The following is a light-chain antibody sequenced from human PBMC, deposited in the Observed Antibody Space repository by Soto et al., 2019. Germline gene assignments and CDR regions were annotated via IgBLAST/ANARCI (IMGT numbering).Light chain of an antibody. J-gene: IGKJ4*01. CDR1: QSLLYSSNNKNY. V-gene: IGKV4-1*01. CDR3: QQYYETPLT. Sequence: DIVMTQSPASLAVSLGETATINCKSSQSLLYSSNNKNYLAWYRQKPRQPPELLIYWAYTRESGVPGRYSGSGSGTDFTLTISSLRAEDVAIYYCQQYYETPLTFGGGTTVEIK. CDR2: WAY.